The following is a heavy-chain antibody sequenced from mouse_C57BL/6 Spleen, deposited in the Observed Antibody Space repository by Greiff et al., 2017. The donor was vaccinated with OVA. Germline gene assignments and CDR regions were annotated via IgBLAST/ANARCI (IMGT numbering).Heavy chain of an antibody. CDR2: ISYDGSN. D-gene: IGHD1-1*01. J-gene: IGHJ2*01. Sequence: EVQLQQSGPGLVKPSQSLSLTCSLTGYSITSGYYWNWIRQFPGNKLEWMCYISYDGSNNYNPSLKNRISITRDTSKNQFFLKLNSVTTEDTATYYCAWALYGSSFYYFDYWGQGTTLTVSS. V-gene: IGHV3-6*01. CDR3: AWALYGSSFYYFDY. CDR1: GYSITSGYY.